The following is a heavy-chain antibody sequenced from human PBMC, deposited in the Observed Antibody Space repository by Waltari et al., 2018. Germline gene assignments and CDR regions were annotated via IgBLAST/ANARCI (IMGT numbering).Heavy chain of an antibody. CDR2: INHSGST. CDR3: ARVDWGGTFDI. D-gene: IGHD2-15*01. J-gene: IGHJ3*02. Sequence: QVQLQESGPGLVKPSETLSLTCTVSGGSISSYYWSWIRQPPGKGLEWIGEINHSGSTNYNPSLKSRVTISVDTSKNQFSLKLSSVTAADTAVYYCARVDWGGTFDIWGQGTMVTVSS. CDR1: GGSISSYY. V-gene: IGHV4-34*01.